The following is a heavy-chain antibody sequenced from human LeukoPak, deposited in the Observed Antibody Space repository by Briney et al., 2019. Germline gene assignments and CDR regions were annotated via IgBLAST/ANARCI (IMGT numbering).Heavy chain of an antibody. V-gene: IGHV5-51*01. CDR1: GYSFSTHW. D-gene: IGHD1-7*01. Sequence: PGESLKISCKGFGYSFSTHWIAWVRQMPGKGLEWMGIIYPGDPDTRYSPSFQGQVTISVDKSISTAYLQWSSLKASDTAMYYCARPPRGGTSKFDYWGQGTLISVSS. CDR3: ARPPRGGTSKFDY. CDR2: IYPGDPDT. J-gene: IGHJ4*02.